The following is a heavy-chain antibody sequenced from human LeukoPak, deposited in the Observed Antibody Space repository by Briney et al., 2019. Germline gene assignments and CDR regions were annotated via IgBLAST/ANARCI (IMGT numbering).Heavy chain of an antibody. CDR3: AKNIRYSDYDFVDC. J-gene: IGHJ4*02. CDR2: ISWNSGSI. D-gene: IGHD5-12*01. Sequence: GGSLRLSCAGSGFTFDDYAMHWVRQAPGKGLEWVSGISWNSGSIGYADSVKGPFTISRDNAKNSLYLQMNSLRAVDTAFYYCAKNIRYSDYDFVDCWGQGTLVTVSS. V-gene: IGHV3-9*01. CDR1: GFTFDDYA.